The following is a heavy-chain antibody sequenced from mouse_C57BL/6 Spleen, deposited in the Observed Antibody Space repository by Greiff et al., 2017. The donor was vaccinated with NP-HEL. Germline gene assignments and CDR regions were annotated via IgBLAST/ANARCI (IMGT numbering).Heavy chain of an antibody. CDR3: ARHEGLWHYFDY. Sequence: VKLQESGTELVKPGASVKLSCKASGYTFTEYTIHWVKQRSGQGLEWIGWFYPGSGSIKYIEKFKDKATLTADKSSSTVYMELSRLTSEDSAVYFCARHEGLWHYFDYWGQGTTLTVSS. D-gene: IGHD1-1*02. J-gene: IGHJ2*01. CDR1: GYTFTEYT. CDR2: FYPGSGSI. V-gene: IGHV1-62-2*01.